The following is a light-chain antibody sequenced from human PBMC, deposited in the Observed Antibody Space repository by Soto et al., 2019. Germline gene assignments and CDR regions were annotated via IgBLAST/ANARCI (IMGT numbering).Light chain of an antibody. CDR3: MQATQFPRS. J-gene: IGKJ2*01. CDR1: QSLLHSNGNTY. V-gene: IGKV2-24*01. Sequence: DIVMTQTPLSSPVTLGQPASISCRSSQSLLHSNGNTYLSWLQQRPGQPPRHLMYGISNRFSGVPDRFSGSGAATDFTLKISRVEAEDVRLYYCMQATQFPRSFGQGTKLEIK. CDR2: GIS.